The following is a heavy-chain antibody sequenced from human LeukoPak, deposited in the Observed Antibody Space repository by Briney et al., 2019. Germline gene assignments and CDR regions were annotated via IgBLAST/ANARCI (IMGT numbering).Heavy chain of an antibody. Sequence: GASVKVSCKASGFTFTRYDINWVRQASGQGLEWMGWMNPNNGNTGYAQKFQGRVTMTRDTYTSTAYMELRGLRPEDTAVYYCVRDAEGAGISVNFWFDPWGQGTLATVSS. CDR1: GFTFTRYD. V-gene: IGHV1-8*01. CDR2: MNPNNGNT. D-gene: IGHD1-14*01. J-gene: IGHJ5*02. CDR3: VRDAEGAGISVNFWFDP.